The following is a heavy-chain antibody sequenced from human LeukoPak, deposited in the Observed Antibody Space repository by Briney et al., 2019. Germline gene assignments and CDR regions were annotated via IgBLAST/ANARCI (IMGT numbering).Heavy chain of an antibody. Sequence: GGSLRLSYAASGFTFSTYWMHWVRQAPGKGPVWLSRINSDGTTTTYADSVKGRFTISRDNAKNTLYLQMNTLRAEDTAVYYCARELPFDYWGQGTLVTVSS. CDR3: ARELPFDY. V-gene: IGHV3-74*01. CDR1: GFTFSTYW. CDR2: INSDGTTT. J-gene: IGHJ4*02.